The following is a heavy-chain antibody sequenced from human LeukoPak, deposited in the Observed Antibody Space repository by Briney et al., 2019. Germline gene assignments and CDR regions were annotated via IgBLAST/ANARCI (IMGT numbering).Heavy chain of an antibody. D-gene: IGHD6-13*01. Sequence: GGSLRLSCAASEFTFTSYGMNWVRQSPGKGLEWISSISRSSTYTHYADSVKGRFTISRDNAKNSLYLQMNSLRAEDTAVYYCALAGTLDYWGQGTLVTVSS. J-gene: IGHJ4*02. CDR1: EFTFTSYG. V-gene: IGHV3-21*01. CDR3: ALAGTLDY. CDR2: ISRSSTYT.